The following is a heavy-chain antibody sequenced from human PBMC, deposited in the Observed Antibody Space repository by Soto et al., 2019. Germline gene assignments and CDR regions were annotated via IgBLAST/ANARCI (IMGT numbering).Heavy chain of an antibody. D-gene: IGHD1-26*01. Sequence: GGSLRLSCAASGFTFSDYYMSWIRQAPGKGLEWVSYISSSGITIYYADSVKGRFTISRDNAKNSLYLQMNSLRAEDTAVYYCARPATPYYYYYMDVWGKGTTVTVSS. CDR2: ISSSGITI. CDR1: GFTFSDYY. CDR3: ARPATPYYYYYMDV. J-gene: IGHJ6*03. V-gene: IGHV3-11*01.